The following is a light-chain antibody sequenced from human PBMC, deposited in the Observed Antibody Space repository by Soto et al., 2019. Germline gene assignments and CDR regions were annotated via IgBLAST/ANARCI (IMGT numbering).Light chain of an antibody. J-gene: IGKJ2*01. CDR1: QSVSSSY. V-gene: IGKV3-20*01. CDR3: QQDGSSPLYT. Sequence: EIVLTQSPGTLSLSPGEIATLSCRASQSVSSSYLAWYQPKPGQAPRLLIYGASSRATAIPDRFSGSGSGTDFTLTISSLEPEDFAVYYCQQDGSSPLYTFGQGNKLEIK. CDR2: GAS.